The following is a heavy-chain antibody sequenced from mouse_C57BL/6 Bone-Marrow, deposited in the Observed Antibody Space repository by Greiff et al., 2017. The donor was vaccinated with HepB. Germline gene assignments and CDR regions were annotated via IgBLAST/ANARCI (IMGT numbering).Heavy chain of an antibody. D-gene: IGHD1-1*01. V-gene: IGHV5-4*01. CDR3: ARDGPGSSPFDY. Sequence: EVHLVESGGGLVKPGGSLKLSCAASGFTFSSYAMSWVRQTPEKRLEWVATISDGGSYTYYPDNVKGRFTISRDNAKNNLYLQMSHLKSEDTAMYYCARDGPGSSPFDYWGQGTTLTVSS. CDR2: ISDGGSYT. J-gene: IGHJ2*01. CDR1: GFTFSSYA.